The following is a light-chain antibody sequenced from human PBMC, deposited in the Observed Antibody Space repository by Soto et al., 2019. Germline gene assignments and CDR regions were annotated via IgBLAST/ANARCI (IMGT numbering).Light chain of an antibody. V-gene: IGKV3-15*01. Sequence: DIVLTQSPATLSLSPGERATLSCRASQSVDSSLAWFQQKPGQAPRLLIYGASTRATGVPARFSGSGSGTEFTLTISNLQSEDFAVYHCQQYDKWPRTFGQGTKVDIK. CDR3: QQYDKWPRT. CDR2: GAS. J-gene: IGKJ1*01. CDR1: QSVDSS.